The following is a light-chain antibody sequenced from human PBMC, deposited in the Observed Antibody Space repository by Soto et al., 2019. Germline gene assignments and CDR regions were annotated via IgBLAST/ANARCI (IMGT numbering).Light chain of an antibody. CDR3: CSYAGSSTLV. CDR1: SSDVGAYNP. V-gene: IGLV2-23*01. Sequence: QSALTQPASVSGSPEQSITISCTGTSSDVGAYNPVSWYQQHPGKAPKLMIYEGSKRPSGVSNRFSGSKSGNTASLTISGLQAEDEADYYCCSYAGSSTLVFGGGTKLTVL. J-gene: IGLJ2*01. CDR2: EGS.